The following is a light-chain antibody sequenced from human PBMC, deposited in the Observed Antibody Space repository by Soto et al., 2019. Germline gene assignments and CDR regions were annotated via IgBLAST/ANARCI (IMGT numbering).Light chain of an antibody. J-gene: IGKJ1*01. CDR3: HQYHTYST. V-gene: IGKV1-5*01. Sequence: DIQMTQSPSTLSASVGDRFIITCRASQTISTWVAWYQHKTGKAPTLLIYDASSLESGVPSRFSGGGSGTEFTLTISSLQPDDFATYYCHQYHTYSTFGQGTKVDIK. CDR2: DAS. CDR1: QTISTW.